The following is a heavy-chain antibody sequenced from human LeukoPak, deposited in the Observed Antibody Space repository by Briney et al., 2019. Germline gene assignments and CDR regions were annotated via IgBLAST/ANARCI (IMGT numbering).Heavy chain of an antibody. CDR1: GYTFTGHY. Sequence: ASVKVSCKASGYTFTGHYMHWVGQAPGQGLEWMGWINPNSGGTTYAQNFQGRVTMTRDTSISTAYMELSRLRSDDTAIYYCACLYSSGHRWGQGTLVTVSS. CDR3: ACLYSSGHR. V-gene: IGHV1-2*02. J-gene: IGHJ1*01. D-gene: IGHD6-19*01. CDR2: INPNSGGT.